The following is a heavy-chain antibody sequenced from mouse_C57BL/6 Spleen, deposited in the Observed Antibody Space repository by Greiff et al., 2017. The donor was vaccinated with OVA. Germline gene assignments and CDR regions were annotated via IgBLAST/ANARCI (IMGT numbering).Heavy chain of an antibody. V-gene: IGHV8-12*01. CDR3: ARHYDYGLAY. CDR2: IYWDDDK. D-gene: IGHD2-4*01. Sequence: QVTLKECGPGILQSSQTLSLTCSFSGFSLSTSGMGVSWIRQPSGKGLEWLAHIYWDDDKRYNPSLKSRLTSSKDTARNQVFLKITSVDTADTAIYYCARHYDYGLAYWGQGTLVTVSA. CDR1: GFSLSTSGMG. J-gene: IGHJ3*01.